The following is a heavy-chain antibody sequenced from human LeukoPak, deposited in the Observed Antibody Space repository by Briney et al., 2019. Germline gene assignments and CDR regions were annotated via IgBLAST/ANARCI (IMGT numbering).Heavy chain of an antibody. J-gene: IGHJ3*02. D-gene: IGHD6-19*01. CDR3: AHSTVSISGWKECDAFDI. CDR1: GFSLSTSGVG. CDR2: CYWDDEK. V-gene: IGHV2-5*02. Sequence: SGPTLVKLTQTLTLTCTFSGFSLSTSGVGVGWIRQPPGKALEWLALCYWDDEKRYSPSLKSRLLITTDTSKNQVVLTMTNLDTVDTATYYCAHSTVSISGWKECDAFDIWGQGTMVTVSS.